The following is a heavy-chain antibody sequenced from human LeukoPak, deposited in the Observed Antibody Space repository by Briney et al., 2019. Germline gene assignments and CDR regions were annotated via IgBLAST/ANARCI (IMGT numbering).Heavy chain of an antibody. CDR2: ISSSSSYI. Sequence: GGSLRLSCAASGFTVSSNYMNWVRQAPGKGLEWVSSISSSSSYIYYADSVKGRFTISRDNAKNSLYLQMNSLRAEDTAVYYCARVIAGKTPQDYWGQGTLATVSS. J-gene: IGHJ4*02. CDR3: ARVIAGKTPQDY. D-gene: IGHD6-13*01. CDR1: GFTVSSNY. V-gene: IGHV3-21*01.